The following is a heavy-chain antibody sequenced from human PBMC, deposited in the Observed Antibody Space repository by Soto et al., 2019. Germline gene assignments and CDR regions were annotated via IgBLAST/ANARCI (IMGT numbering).Heavy chain of an antibody. V-gene: IGHV1-3*01. CDR2: INAGNGNT. Sequence: ASVKVSCKASGGTFSSYAMHWVRQAPGQRLEWMGWINAGNGNTKYSQKFQGRVTITRDTSASTAYMELSSLRSEDTAVYYCEGSIVVVTTLDYWGQGTLVTVSS. D-gene: IGHD2-21*02. CDR1: GGTFSSYA. J-gene: IGHJ4*02. CDR3: EGSIVVVTTLDY.